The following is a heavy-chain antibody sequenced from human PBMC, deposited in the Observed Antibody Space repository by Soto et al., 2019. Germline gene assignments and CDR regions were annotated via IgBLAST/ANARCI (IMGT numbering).Heavy chain of an antibody. V-gene: IGHV3-23*01. CDR3: AKHVCSGGGCDYFDY. D-gene: IGHD2-15*01. J-gene: IGHJ4*02. CDR1: GFTFSTYA. CDR2: ITSSGDNT. Sequence: GGSLRLSCAASGFTFSTYAMTWVRQAPGTGLEWLSAITSSGDNTYYADTVKGRFIISRDNSNNTLYLQMNSLRAVDTALYYCAKHVCSGGGCDYFDYWGLGTLVTV.